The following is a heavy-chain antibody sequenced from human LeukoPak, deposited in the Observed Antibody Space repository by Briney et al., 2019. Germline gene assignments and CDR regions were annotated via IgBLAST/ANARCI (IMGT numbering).Heavy chain of an antibody. J-gene: IGHJ4*01. CDR3: ARDVGGNLDY. CDR1: GGSITSYY. CDR2: INYRGST. D-gene: IGHD4-23*01. Sequence: ETRSLTCTVSGGSITSYYWSWIRQPPGKGLEWIGYINYRGSTKYNSALKSRVTISVDTSKHQFSLKLTSVTAADTAVYYCARDVGGNLDYWGQEPGHR. V-gene: IGHV4-59*01.